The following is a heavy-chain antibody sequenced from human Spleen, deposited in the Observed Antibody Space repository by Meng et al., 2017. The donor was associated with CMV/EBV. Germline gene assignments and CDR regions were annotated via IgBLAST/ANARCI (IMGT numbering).Heavy chain of an antibody. J-gene: IGHJ6*02. CDR1: GFTFSSYG. D-gene: IGHD2-2*01. CDR3: ASQGVVVSSYGMDV. Sequence: GESLKISCAASGFTFSSYGMNWVRQAPGKGLEWIAFISISGFTIYYAESMKDRFTISRDNPKNSLFLQMNSLRAEDTAVYYCASQGVVVSSYGMDVWGHGTTVTVSS. V-gene: IGHV3-48*03. CDR2: ISISGFTI.